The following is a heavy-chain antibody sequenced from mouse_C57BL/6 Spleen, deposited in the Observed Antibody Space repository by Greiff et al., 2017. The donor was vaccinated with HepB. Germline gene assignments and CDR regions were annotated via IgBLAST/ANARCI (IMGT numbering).Heavy chain of an antibody. Sequence: EVQLVESGGGLVQPKGSLKLSCAASGFSFNTYAMNWVRQAPGKGLEWVARIRSKSNNYATYYADSVKDRFTISRDDSESMLYLQMNNLKTEDTAMYYCVRAPPAMVTTAYYFDYWGQGTTLTVSS. V-gene: IGHV10-1*01. CDR2: IRSKSNNYAT. J-gene: IGHJ2*01. D-gene: IGHD2-2*01. CDR3: VRAPPAMVTTAYYFDY. CDR1: GFSFNTYA.